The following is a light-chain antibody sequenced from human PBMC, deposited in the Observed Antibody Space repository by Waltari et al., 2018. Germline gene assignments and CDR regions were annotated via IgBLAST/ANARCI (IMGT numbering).Light chain of an antibody. J-gene: IGKJ2*01. CDR3: QQYNSYST. V-gene: IGKV1-5*03. Sequence: DIQMTQSPSTLSASVGARITITCRASQSISTWLAWYQQKPGEAPNLLIDEASNLQSGVPSRFSGSGSGTEFTLTISSLQPDDFATYFCQQYNSYSTFGQGTKLEIK. CDR2: EAS. CDR1: QSISTW.